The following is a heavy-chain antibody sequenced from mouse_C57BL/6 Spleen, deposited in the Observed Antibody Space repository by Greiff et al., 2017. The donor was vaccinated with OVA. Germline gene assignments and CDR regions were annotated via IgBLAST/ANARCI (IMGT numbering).Heavy chain of an antibody. V-gene: IGHV1-52*01. CDR3: ARSRNGCSYLFDY. D-gene: IGHD2-2*01. Sequence: VQLQQPGAELVRPGSSVKLSCKASGYTFTSYWMHWVKQRPIQGLEWIGNIDPSDSDTHYNQKFKDKATLTVDKPSSTAYMQLISLTSEDSAVYYCARSRNGCSYLFDYWGQGTTLTVSS. CDR2: IDPSDSDT. J-gene: IGHJ2*01. CDR1: GYTFTSYW.